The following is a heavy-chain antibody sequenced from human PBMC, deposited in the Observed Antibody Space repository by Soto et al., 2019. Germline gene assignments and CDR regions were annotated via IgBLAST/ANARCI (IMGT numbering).Heavy chain of an antibody. CDR3: VRDFTNFDS. D-gene: IGHD2-2*01. Sequence: QVQLQESGPGLVKPSETLSLTCTVSGGSFKSGSYSWSWIRQPPGKGLEWLGYVYHTGRTSYNPFLKSVVSISMDLSKNQFSLNLDSVTAADKAVYFCVRDFTNFDSWGQGTLVTFSS. V-gene: IGHV4-61*01. CDR1: GGSFKSGSYS. CDR2: VYHTGRT. J-gene: IGHJ4*02.